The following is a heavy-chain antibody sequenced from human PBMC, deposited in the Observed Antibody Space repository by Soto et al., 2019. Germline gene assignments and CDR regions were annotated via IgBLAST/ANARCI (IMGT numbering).Heavy chain of an antibody. CDR3: ARAPGFYDARDYYYYGMDV. CDR2: IIPIFGTA. Sequence: QVQLVQSGAEVKKPGSSVKVSCKASGGTFSSYAISWVRQAPGQGLEWMGGIIPIFGTANYAQKFQGRVTITADESTSTAYMELSSLRSEDTAVYYCARAPGFYDARDYYYYGMDVWGQGTTVTVSS. V-gene: IGHV1-69*01. J-gene: IGHJ6*02. CDR1: GGTFSSYA. D-gene: IGHD5-12*01.